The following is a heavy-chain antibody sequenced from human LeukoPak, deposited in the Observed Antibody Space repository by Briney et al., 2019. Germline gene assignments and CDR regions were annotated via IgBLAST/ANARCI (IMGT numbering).Heavy chain of an antibody. V-gene: IGHV3-30*04. CDR2: ISYDGSNK. J-gene: IGHJ3*02. CDR1: GFTFSSYA. D-gene: IGHD2-15*01. CDR3: AREGRYCSGGSCPDLGAFDI. Sequence: GGSLRLSCAASGFTFSSYAMHWVRQAPGKGLEWVAVISYDGSNKYYADSVKGRFTISRDNSKNTLYLQMNSLGAEDTAVYYCAREGRYCSGGSCPDLGAFDIWGQGTMVTVSS.